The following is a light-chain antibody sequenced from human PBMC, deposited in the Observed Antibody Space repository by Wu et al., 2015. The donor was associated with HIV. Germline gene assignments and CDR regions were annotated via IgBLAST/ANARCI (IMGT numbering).Light chain of an antibody. J-gene: IGKJ1*01. V-gene: IGKV3-15*01. CDR2: GAS. CDR1: QSVNSD. Sequence: EKVMTQSPATLSVSPGERATLSCRASQSVNSDLAWYQQKPGQAPRLLIYGASTRATGIPDRFSGSGSGTEFTLTISSMQFEDFAVYYCQQYSTWPPWTFGQGTKVEIK. CDR3: QQYSTWPPWT.